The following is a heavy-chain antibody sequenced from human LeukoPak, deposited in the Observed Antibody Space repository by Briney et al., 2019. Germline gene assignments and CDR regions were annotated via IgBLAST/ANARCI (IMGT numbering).Heavy chain of an antibody. CDR2: IHYDGSNK. D-gene: IGHD5-24*01. J-gene: IGHJ4*02. Sequence: GGSLRPSCAASGFTFSSFGIHWVRQAPGKGLEWVAFIHYDGSNKYYADSVKGRFTISRDNSKNTLYLQMNSLRAEDTAVYYCAKDQQGWLQIPNLDYWGQGTLVTVSS. CDR3: AKDQQGWLQIPNLDY. V-gene: IGHV3-30*02. CDR1: GFTFSSFG.